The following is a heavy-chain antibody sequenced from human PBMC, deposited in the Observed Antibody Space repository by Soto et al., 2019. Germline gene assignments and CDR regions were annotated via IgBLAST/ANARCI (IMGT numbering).Heavy chain of an antibody. J-gene: IGHJ4*02. CDR1: GGSISSGGYY. CDR2: IYYSGST. D-gene: IGHD4-17*01. Sequence: PSETLSLTCTVSGGSISSGGYYWSWIRQHPGKGLEWIGYIYYSGSTYYNPSLKSRVTISVDTSKNQFSLKLSSVTAADTAVYYCARERDDYGDYAFDYWGQGTLVTVSS. V-gene: IGHV4-31*03. CDR3: ARERDDYGDYAFDY.